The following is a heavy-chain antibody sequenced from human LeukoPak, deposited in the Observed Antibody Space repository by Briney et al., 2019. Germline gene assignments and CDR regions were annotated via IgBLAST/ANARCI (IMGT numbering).Heavy chain of an antibody. CDR2: ISSSSSYI. D-gene: IGHD3-22*01. Sequence: GGSLRLSCAASGLTFSSYSMNWVRQAPGKGLEWVSSISSSSSYIYYADSVKGRFTISRDNAKNSLYLQMNSLRAEDTAVYYCARDLGNYYDSSGYGYWGQGTLVTVSS. CDR1: GLTFSSYS. CDR3: ARDLGNYYDSSGYGY. J-gene: IGHJ4*02. V-gene: IGHV3-21*01.